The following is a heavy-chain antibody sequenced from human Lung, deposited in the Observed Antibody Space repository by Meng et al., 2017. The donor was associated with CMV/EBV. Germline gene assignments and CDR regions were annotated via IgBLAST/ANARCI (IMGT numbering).Heavy chain of an antibody. CDR3: ARDLRAIPSGYYYYYYYGMDV. CDR1: GGTFRSYA. V-gene: IGHV1-69*05. Sequence: SVXVSCKASGGTFRSYAINWVRQAPGQGLEWMGGIIPIYGTANYGQKFQGRVTITTDESTSTVYMEMSSLRSEDTAVYYCARDLRAIPSGYYYYYYYGMDVWGQGTTVTVSS. D-gene: IGHD3-3*01. J-gene: IGHJ6*02. CDR2: IIPIYGTA.